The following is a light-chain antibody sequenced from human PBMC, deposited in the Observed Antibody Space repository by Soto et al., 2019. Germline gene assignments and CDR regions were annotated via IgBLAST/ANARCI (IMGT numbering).Light chain of an antibody. Sequence: QSVVTQPASVSGCPGQSITISCTGTITDIGAYNYVSWYQQHPGKAPKLLIYGVSSRPSGVSNRFSGSKSGNAAYLTISGLQADDEAEYYCSSYTSSITPYVFGTGTKVTAL. CDR2: GVS. CDR1: ITDIGAYNY. CDR3: SSYTSSITPYV. V-gene: IGLV2-14*01. J-gene: IGLJ1*01.